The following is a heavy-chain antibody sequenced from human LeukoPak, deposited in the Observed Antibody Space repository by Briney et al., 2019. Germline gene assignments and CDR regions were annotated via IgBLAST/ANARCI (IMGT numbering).Heavy chain of an antibody. CDR1: GGTFSSYA. D-gene: IGHD6-13*01. J-gene: IGHJ4*02. CDR2: IIPILGIA. CDR3: ARSFGIAAAGLDY. V-gene: IGHV1-69*04. Sequence: SVKVSCKASGGTFSSYAISWVRQAPGQGLEWMGRIIPILGIANYAQKFQGRVTITADKSTSTAYMELSSLRSEDTAVYYCARSFGIAAAGLDYWGQRTLVTVSS.